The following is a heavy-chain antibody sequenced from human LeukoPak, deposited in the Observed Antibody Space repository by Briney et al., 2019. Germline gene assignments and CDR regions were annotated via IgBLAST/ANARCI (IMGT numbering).Heavy chain of an antibody. Sequence: GGSLRLSCAASGFTFSSYGMHWVRQAPGKGLEWVAVIWYDGSNEYYADSVKGRFTISRDNSKNTLYLQMNSLRAEDTAVYYCAKAWYSSGWYGLVGYWGQGILVTVSS. D-gene: IGHD6-19*01. J-gene: IGHJ4*02. CDR1: GFTFSSYG. CDR2: IWYDGSNE. CDR3: AKAWYSSGWYGLVGY. V-gene: IGHV3-30*02.